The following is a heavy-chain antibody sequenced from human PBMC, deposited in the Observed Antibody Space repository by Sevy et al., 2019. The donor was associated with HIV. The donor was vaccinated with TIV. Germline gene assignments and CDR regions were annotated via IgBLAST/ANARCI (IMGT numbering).Heavy chain of an antibody. CDR2: IYAGGST. V-gene: IGHV3-53*01. CDR1: GLSVSRNY. J-gene: IGHJ3*02. CDR3: ASQLGIGAFDI. Sequence: GGSLRLSCAASGLSVSRNYLSWVCQAPGKGLEGVSVIYAGGSTYYADAVKGRFTVSRDKAKNTLYYQMNSLRAEDTAVYYCASQLGIGAFDIWGQGTMVTVSS. D-gene: IGHD7-27*01.